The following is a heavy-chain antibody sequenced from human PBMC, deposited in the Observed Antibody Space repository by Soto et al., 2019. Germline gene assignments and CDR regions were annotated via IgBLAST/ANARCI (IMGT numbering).Heavy chain of an antibody. J-gene: IGHJ5*02. CDR1: GYTFTSPG. V-gene: IGHV1-18*01. CDR2: ISTDNGNT. CDR3: ARGFPLWFDP. D-gene: IGHD3-3*01. Sequence: GASVKVSCKASGYTFTSPGISWVRQAPGQGLEWMGWISTDNGNTNYAQHLQGRVSMTTDTSTSTAYMELSSLRSEDTAVYYCARGFPLWFDPWGQGTLVTVSS.